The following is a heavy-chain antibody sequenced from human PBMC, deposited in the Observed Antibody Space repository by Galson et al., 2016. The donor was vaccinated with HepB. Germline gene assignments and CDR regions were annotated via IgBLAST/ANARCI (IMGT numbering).Heavy chain of an antibody. CDR2: IRQDGSEI. CDR1: GFTFRSYW. Sequence: SLRLSCAASGFTFRSYWMSWVRQAPGKGLEWVANIRQDGSEIYYLESVKGRFTISRDNAKNSLYLQMNSLRAEDTAVYFCARKIQLDYWGQGTLVTVSS. CDR3: ARKIQLDY. D-gene: IGHD1-1*01. V-gene: IGHV3-7*01. J-gene: IGHJ4*02.